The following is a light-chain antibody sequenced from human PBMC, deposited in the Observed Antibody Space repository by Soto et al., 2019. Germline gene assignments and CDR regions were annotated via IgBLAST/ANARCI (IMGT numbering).Light chain of an antibody. V-gene: IGKV3-15*01. CDR3: QQYNNWPRT. CDR1: QSVSSD. CDR2: GAS. Sequence: EIVMTQSPATLSVSPGERATISCRASQSVSSDLAWYHQKPGQAPRLLIHGASTRATGIPSRFSGSGSGTEFTLTINSLQSEDFAVYYCQQYNNWPRTFGQGTKVEIK. J-gene: IGKJ1*01.